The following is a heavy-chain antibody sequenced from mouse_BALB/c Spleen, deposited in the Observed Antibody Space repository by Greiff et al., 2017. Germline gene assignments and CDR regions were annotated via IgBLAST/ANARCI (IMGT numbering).Heavy chain of an antibody. V-gene: IGHV3-2*02. CDR3: ARDTKDAMDY. CDR2: ISYSGST. CDR1: GYSITSDYA. D-gene: IGHD1-1*01. J-gene: IGHJ4*01. Sequence: EVQLKESGPGLVKPSQSLSLTCTVTGYSITSDYAWNWIRQFPGNKLEWMGYISYSGSTSYNPSLKSRISITRDTSKNQFFLQLNSVTTEDTATYYCARDTKDAMDYWGQGTSVTVSS.